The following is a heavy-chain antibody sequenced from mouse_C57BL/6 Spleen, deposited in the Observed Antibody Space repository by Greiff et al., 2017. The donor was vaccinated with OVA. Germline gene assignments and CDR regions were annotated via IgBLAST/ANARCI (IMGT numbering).Heavy chain of an antibody. J-gene: IGHJ4*01. V-gene: IGHV1-69*01. CDR3: ARGLRQRNAMDY. CDR2: IDPSDIYT. CDR1: GYTFTSYW. Sequence: QVQLQQPGAELVMPGASVKLSCKASGYTFTSYWMHWVKQRPGQGLEWIGEIDPSDIYTNYNQKFKGKSTLTVDKSSSTAYMQLSSLTSEDSAVYYCARGLRQRNAMDYWGQGTSVTVSS. D-gene: IGHD2-4*01.